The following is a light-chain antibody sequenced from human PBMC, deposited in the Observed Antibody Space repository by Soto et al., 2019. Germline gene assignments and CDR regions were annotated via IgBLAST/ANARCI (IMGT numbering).Light chain of an antibody. J-gene: IGKJ1*01. CDR1: QSISSTY. CDR3: QQYDSPPRT. V-gene: IGKV3-20*01. Sequence: EIVLTQSPGTLSLSPGKRVTLSCRASQSISSTYLAWYQQKPGQAPRLLIYGASSSGTGIPDRFSGSGSGTDFTLTISRLEPEDFAVYYCQQYDSPPRTFGQGTKVEVQ. CDR2: GAS.